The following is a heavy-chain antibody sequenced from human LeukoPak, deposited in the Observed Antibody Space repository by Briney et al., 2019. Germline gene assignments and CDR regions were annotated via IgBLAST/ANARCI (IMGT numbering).Heavy chain of an antibody. CDR3: AKNSGGSCYSSCDY. J-gene: IGHJ4*02. Sequence: GGSLRLSCAASGFTFDDYAMHWVRQAPGKGLEWVSGISWNSGSIGYADSVKGRFTISRDNAKNSLYLQMNSLRAEDTAIYYCAKNSGGSCYSSCDYWGQGTLVTVSS. CDR1: GFTFDDYA. CDR2: ISWNSGSI. V-gene: IGHV3-9*01. D-gene: IGHD2-15*01.